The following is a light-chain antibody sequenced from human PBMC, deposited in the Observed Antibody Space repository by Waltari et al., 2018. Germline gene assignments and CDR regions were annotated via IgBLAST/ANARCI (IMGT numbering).Light chain of an antibody. Sequence: QTVVTQEPSFSVSPGGTVTLTCGLSSGSVSTRHYPSWYQQTPGQALRTLFDSTKPRSVGVPNRFSGSIRGNKAALTITGAEADDGSDYFCVLYMGRGVLVFGVGTKLTVL. CDR2: STK. CDR3: VLYMGRGVLV. CDR1: SGSVSTRHY. J-gene: IGLJ3*02. V-gene: IGLV8-61*01.